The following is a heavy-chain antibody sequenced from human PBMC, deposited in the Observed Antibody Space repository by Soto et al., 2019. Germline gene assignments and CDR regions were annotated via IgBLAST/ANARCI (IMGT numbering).Heavy chain of an antibody. CDR3: GRVVEGATRHTDSDS. Sequence: PSETLSLTCAVSGASIHNSHSFWGWIRQPPGKGLEFIGSVYHSGGSYYNPSLKGRVTISVDTSNNQISLRVNSVTAADTAVYYCGRVVEGATRHTDSDSWGQGMLVTVSS. CDR2: VYHSGGS. CDR1: GASIHNSHSF. D-gene: IGHD2-15*01. V-gene: IGHV4-39*02. J-gene: IGHJ5*02.